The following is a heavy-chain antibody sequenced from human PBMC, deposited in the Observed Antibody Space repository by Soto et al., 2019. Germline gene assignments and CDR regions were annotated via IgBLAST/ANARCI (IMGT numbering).Heavy chain of an antibody. CDR1: GFTFSSYG. V-gene: IGHV3-33*01. D-gene: IGHD2-15*01. CDR3: ARDPAYCSGGSCLGWDYYMDV. CDR2: IWYDGSNK. Sequence: WGSLRLSCAASGFTFSSYGMHWVRQAPGKGLEWVAVIWYDGSNKYYADSVKGRFTISRDNSKNTLYLQMNSLRAEDTAVYYCARDPAYCSGGSCLGWDYYMDVWGKGTTVTVSS. J-gene: IGHJ6*03.